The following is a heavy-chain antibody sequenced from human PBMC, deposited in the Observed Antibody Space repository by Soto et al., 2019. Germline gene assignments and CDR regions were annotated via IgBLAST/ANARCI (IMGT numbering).Heavy chain of an antibody. CDR1: GYTFTSYA. J-gene: IGHJ3*02. V-gene: IGHV1-3*01. D-gene: IGHD3-9*01. Sequence: GASVKVSCKASGYTFTSYAMHWVRQAPGQRLEWMGWINAGNGNTKYSQKFQGRVTITRDTSASTAYMELSSLRSEDTAVYYCARDGYDILTGYYSAFDIWGQGTMVTVSS. CDR2: INAGNGNT. CDR3: ARDGYDILTGYYSAFDI.